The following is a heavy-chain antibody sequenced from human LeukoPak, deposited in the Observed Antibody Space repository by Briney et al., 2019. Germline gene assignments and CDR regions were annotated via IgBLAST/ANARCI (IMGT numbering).Heavy chain of an antibody. CDR1: GFTFSSYG. D-gene: IGHD4-17*01. CDR3: ARDYGDFHYYYYGMDV. J-gene: IGHJ6*02. CDR2: ISYDGSNK. V-gene: IGHV3-30*19. Sequence: GGSLRLSCAASGFTFSSYGMHWVRQAPGKGLEWVAVISYDGSNKYYADSVKGRFTISRDNSKNTLYLQMNSLRAEDTAVYYCARDYGDFHYYYYGMDVWGQGTTVTVSS.